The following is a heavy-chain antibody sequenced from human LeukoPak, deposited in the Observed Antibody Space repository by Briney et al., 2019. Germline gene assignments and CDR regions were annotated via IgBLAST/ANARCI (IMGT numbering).Heavy chain of an antibody. CDR1: GFTFSRYA. D-gene: IGHD1-26*01. V-gene: IGHV3-64D*09. CDR3: VKDVGGSYAFDY. Sequence: GGSLRLSCSASGFTFSRYAMHWVRQAPGKGLEYVSGINDNGGRTHYGDTVKGRFSISRDNSKNTLHLQMSTLRAEDTALYYCVKDVGGSYAFDYWGQGILVTVAS. CDR2: INDNGGRT. J-gene: IGHJ4*02.